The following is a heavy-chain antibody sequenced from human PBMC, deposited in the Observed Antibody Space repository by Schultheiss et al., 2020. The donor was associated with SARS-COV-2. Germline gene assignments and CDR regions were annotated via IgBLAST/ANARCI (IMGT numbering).Heavy chain of an antibody. CDR2: IGTDGSDT. CDR3: ARPVAGTRNALDI. J-gene: IGHJ3*02. Sequence: ETLSLTCTVSGGSISSSSYYWGWIRQPPGKGLEWVSRIGTDGSDTNYADSVKGRFTIARDNAKNTLYLQMNSLRDEDTAVYYCARPVAGTRNALDIWGQGTTVTVSS. D-gene: IGHD6-19*01. CDR1: GGSISSSSYY. V-gene: IGHV3-74*01.